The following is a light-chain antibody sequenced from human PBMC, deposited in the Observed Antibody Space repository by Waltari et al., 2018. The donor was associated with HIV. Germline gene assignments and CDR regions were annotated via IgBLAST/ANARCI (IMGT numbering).Light chain of an antibody. CDR3: QQYYRYPLT. J-gene: IGKJ4*01. V-gene: IGKV1-8*01. Sequence: AIRMIQSPSSLSASTGDRVTITCRASQSLENYLAWYQQRPGKAPKLLIYTVSTLQSGVPSRFSGSGSGTDFTLTISGLRSEDYATYFCQQYYRYPLTFGGGTKVEIK. CDR1: QSLENY. CDR2: TVS.